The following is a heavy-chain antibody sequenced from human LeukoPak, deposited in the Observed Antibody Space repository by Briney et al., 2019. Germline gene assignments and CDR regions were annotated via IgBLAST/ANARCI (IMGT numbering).Heavy chain of an antibody. D-gene: IGHD3-22*01. CDR3: AKENIWDYENWFDP. V-gene: IGHV3-7*01. Sequence: PGGSLRLSCAASGFTFSSYWMSWVRQAPGKGLEWVANIKQDGSEKYYVDSVKGRFTISRDNAKNSLYLQMNSLRAEDTAVYYCAKENIWDYENWFDPWGQGTLVTVSS. CDR2: IKQDGSEK. CDR1: GFTFSSYW. J-gene: IGHJ5*02.